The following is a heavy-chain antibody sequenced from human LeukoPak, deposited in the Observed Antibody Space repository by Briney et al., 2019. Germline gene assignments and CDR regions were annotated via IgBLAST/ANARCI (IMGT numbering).Heavy chain of an antibody. J-gene: IGHJ5*02. V-gene: IGHV4-59*08. CDR1: GGSISSYY. D-gene: IGHD3-16*01. Sequence: SETLSLTCTVSGGSISSYYWSWIRQPPGKGLEWIGYIYYSGSTNYNPSLKSRVTISVDTSKNQFSLKLSSVTAADTAVYYCARAGGNVNWFDPWGQGTLVTVSS. CDR2: IYYSGST. CDR3: ARAGGNVNWFDP.